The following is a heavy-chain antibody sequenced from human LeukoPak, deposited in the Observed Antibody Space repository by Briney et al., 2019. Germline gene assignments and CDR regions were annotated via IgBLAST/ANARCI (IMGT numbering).Heavy chain of an antibody. D-gene: IGHD1-26*01. Sequence: SETLSLTCAVYGGSFSGYYWSWIRQPPGKGLEWIGEINHSGSTNYNPSLKSRGTISVDTSKNQFSLKLSSVTAADTAVYYCAIISGSYYYYYMDVWGKGTTVTVSS. CDR1: GGSFSGYY. CDR2: INHSGST. V-gene: IGHV4-34*01. J-gene: IGHJ6*03. CDR3: AIISGSYYYYYMDV.